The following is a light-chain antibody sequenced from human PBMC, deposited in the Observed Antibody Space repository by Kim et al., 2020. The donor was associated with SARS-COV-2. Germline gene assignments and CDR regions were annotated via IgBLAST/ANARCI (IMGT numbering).Light chain of an antibody. CDR2: DVT. Sequence: GQSITISFTGTRRDVVAYNYVSWYQQHPGKAPKLMIYDVTKRPSGVSDRFSGSKSGNTASLTVSGLQAEDEADYYCSSYTNIKTVVFGGGTQLTVL. CDR3: SSYTNIKTVV. V-gene: IGLV2-14*04. CDR1: RRDVVAYNY. J-gene: IGLJ2*01.